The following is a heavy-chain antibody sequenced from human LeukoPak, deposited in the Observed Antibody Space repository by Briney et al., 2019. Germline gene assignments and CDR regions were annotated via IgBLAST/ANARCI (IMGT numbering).Heavy chain of an antibody. CDR1: GGSISSSSYY. D-gene: IGHD6-19*01. CDR2: IYYSGST. CDR3: ARDLRGIAV. V-gene: IGHV4-61*01. Sequence: PSETLSLTCTVSGGSISSSSYYWSWIRQPPGKGLEWIGYIYYSGSTNYNPSLKSRVTISVDTSKKQFSLKLSSVTAADTAVYYCARDLRGIAVWGQGTLVTVSS. J-gene: IGHJ4*02.